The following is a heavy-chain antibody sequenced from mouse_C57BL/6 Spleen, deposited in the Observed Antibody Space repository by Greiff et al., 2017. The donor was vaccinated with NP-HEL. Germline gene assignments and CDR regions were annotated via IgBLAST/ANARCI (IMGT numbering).Heavy chain of an antibody. Sequence: KQPGAELVRPGTSVKLSCKASGYTFTSYWMHWVKQRPGQGLEWIGVIDPSDSYTNYNQKFKGKATLTVDTSSSTAYMQLSSLTSEDSAVYYCARRDSNYGAWFAYWGQGTLVTVSA. CDR2: IDPSDSYT. CDR1: GYTFTSYW. CDR3: ARRDSNYGAWFAY. D-gene: IGHD2-5*01. V-gene: IGHV1-59*01. J-gene: IGHJ3*01.